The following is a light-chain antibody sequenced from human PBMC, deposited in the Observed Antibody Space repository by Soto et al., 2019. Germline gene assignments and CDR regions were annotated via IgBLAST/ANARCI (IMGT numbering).Light chain of an antibody. CDR1: SSDVGGYDY. V-gene: IGLV2-14*01. J-gene: IGLJ1*01. Sequence: QSALTQPASVSGSPGQSITISCTGTSSDVGGYDYVSWYQQHPGKAPKLIISDVSYRPSGVSNRFSGSKSGNTASLTISGLQAEDEADYYCNSYRGTSTRYGFGTGTKLTVL. CDR3: NSYRGTSTRYG. CDR2: DVS.